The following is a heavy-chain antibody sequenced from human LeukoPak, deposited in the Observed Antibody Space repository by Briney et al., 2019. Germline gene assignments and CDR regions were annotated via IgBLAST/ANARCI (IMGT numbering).Heavy chain of an antibody. V-gene: IGHV3-74*01. J-gene: IGHJ5*02. CDR3: ARAPRSKGLAP. Sequence: GGSLILSCSTSGFTFSCHYMVWGPQVPGKGLMWDPHIHWFRTETTYAHNVQGRFTISRDTSKNTLYLQMNGLRAEDTAIYYCARAPRSKGLAPWGQGTLVTVSS. D-gene: IGHD1-26*01. CDR2: IHWFRTET. CDR1: GFTFSCHY.